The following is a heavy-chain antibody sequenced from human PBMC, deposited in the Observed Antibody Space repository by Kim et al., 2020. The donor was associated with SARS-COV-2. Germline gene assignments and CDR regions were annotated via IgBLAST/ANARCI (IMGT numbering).Heavy chain of an antibody. D-gene: IGHD3-10*01. J-gene: IGHJ6*02. V-gene: IGHV1-8*01. Sequence: ASVKVSCKASGYTFTSYDNNWVRQATGQGLEWMGWMNPNSGNTGYAQKFQGRVTMTRNTSISTAYMELSRLRSEDTAVYYCARVEYYYGSGSLLGHYGMDVWDQGNSVTVSS. CDR2: MNPNSGNT. CDR3: ARVEYYYGSGSLLGHYGMDV. CDR1: GYTFTSYD.